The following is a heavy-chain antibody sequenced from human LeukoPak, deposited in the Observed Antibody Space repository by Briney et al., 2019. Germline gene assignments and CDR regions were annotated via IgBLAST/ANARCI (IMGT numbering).Heavy chain of an antibody. Sequence: SETLSLTCAVSGGSISSGNWWSWVRQPPGKGLEWIGEIYHIGSTNYNPSLKSRVTISVDTSKNQFSLKLSSVTAADTAVYYCARSAYCGGDCSPTFDYWGQGTLVTVSS. V-gene: IGHV4-4*02. CDR1: GGSISSGNW. J-gene: IGHJ4*02. D-gene: IGHD2-21*01. CDR3: ARSAYCGGDCSPTFDY. CDR2: IYHIGST.